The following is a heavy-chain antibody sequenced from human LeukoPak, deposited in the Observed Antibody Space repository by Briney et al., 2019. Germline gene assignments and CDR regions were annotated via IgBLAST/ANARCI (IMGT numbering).Heavy chain of an antibody. CDR3: ARINSRVVVPAAVYYYYYGMDV. V-gene: IGHV3-7*01. J-gene: IGHJ6*02. CDR2: IKQDGSEK. D-gene: IGHD2-2*01. Sequence: PGGSLRLSCAASGFTSSNYWMAWVRQAPGKGLEWVANIKQDGSEKYYVDSVKGRFTISRDNAKNSLYLQMNSLRAEDTAVYYCARINSRVVVPAAVYYYYYGMDVWGQGTTVTVSS. CDR1: GFTSSNYW.